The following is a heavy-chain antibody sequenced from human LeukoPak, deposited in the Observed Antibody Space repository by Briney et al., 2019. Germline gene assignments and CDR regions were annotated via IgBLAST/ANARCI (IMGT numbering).Heavy chain of an antibody. V-gene: IGHV4-59*01. J-gene: IGHJ4*02. CDR2: IYYSGST. CDR3: ARGSYGDYLRFDY. Sequence: SETLSLTCTVSGGSISSYYWSWTRQPPGKGLEWIGYIYYSGSTNYNPSLKSRVTISVDTSKNHFSLKLSSLTAADTAVYYCARGSYGDYLRFDYWGQGTLVTVSS. D-gene: IGHD4-17*01. CDR1: GGSISSYY.